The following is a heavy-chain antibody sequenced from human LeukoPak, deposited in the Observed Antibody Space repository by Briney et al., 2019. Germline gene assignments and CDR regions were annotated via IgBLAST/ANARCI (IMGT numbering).Heavy chain of an antibody. V-gene: IGHV3-23*01. Sequence: GGSLRLSCAASGFTFSSYAMSWVRQAPGKGLEWVSAIIGSGGSTYYADSVKGRFTISRDNSKNTLYLQMNSLRAEDTAVYYCAKDRGMVRGVIITGAADYWGQGTLVTVSS. CDR3: AKDRGMVRGVIITGAADY. D-gene: IGHD3-10*01. CDR1: GFTFSSYA. CDR2: IIGSGGST. J-gene: IGHJ4*02.